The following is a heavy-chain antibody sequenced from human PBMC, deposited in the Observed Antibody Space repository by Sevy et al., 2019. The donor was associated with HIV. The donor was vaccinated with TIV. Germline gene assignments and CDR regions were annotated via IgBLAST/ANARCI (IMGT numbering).Heavy chain of an antibody. J-gene: IGHJ5*02. V-gene: IGHV6-1*01. CDR2: TYYGSKWYN. CDR1: GDSVSSNSAA. CDR3: ATGIPEWELGGHWFDP. D-gene: IGHD1-26*01. Sequence: SQTLSLTCAISGDSVSSNSAAWNWIRQSPSRGLEWLGRTYYGSKWYNDYAVSGKSRISINPDTSKNQFSLQLNSVTPDETAVYFCATGIPEWELGGHWFDPWGQGTLVTVSS.